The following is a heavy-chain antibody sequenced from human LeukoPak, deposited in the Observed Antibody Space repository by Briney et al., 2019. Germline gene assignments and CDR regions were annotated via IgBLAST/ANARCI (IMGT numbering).Heavy chain of an antibody. Sequence: SETLSLTCTASGDSISRTHYSWGWIRQPPGKGLEWIGSIYYSGSTYYNPSLKSRVTISVDTSKNQFSLKLSSVTAADTAVYYCARRTYYYDSSGYYPPLVFDYWGQGTLVTVSS. D-gene: IGHD3-22*01. CDR1: GDSISRTHYS. V-gene: IGHV4-39*01. CDR2: IYYSGST. CDR3: ARRTYYYDSSGYYPPLVFDY. J-gene: IGHJ4*02.